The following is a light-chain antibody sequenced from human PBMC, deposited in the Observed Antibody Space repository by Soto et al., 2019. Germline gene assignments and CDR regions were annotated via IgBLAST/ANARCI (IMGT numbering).Light chain of an antibody. CDR2: DVS. J-gene: IGKJ1*01. Sequence: DIQMTQSPSTLSASVGDRVTITCRASESVSMWLACDRQKPGEAPKLLIYDVSTLQSGVPSRFSGSGSGTEFTLTISSLQPDDFAVYCCQQYKSYSESFGQGTKVEVK. CDR1: ESVSMW. CDR3: QQYKSYSES. V-gene: IGKV1-5*01.